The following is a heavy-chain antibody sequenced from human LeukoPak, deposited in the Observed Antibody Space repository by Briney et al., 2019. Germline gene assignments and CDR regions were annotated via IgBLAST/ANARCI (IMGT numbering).Heavy chain of an antibody. Sequence: SETLSLTCTVSGGSISSYYWSWIRQPPGKGLESIGYIYYSGSTNYNPSLKSRVTISVDTSKNQFSLKLSSVTAADTAVYYCARDPGYSYGHGWWFDPWGQGTLVTVSS. V-gene: IGHV4-59*01. CDR1: GGSISSYY. D-gene: IGHD5-18*01. CDR3: ARDPGYSYGHGWWFDP. CDR2: IYYSGST. J-gene: IGHJ5*02.